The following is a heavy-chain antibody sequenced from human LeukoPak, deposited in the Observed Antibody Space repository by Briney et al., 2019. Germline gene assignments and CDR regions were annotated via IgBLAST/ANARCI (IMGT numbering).Heavy chain of an antibody. D-gene: IGHD1-26*01. CDR2: INPNSGGT. J-gene: IGHJ4*02. Sequence: ASVKVSCKASGYTFTGYYMHWVRQAPGQGLEWMGWINPNSGGTNYTQKFQGRVTMTRDTSITTAYMELSRLRSDDTAVYYCARAYSESYPYFDYWGQGTLVTVSS. CDR3: ARAYSESYPYFDY. V-gene: IGHV1-2*02. CDR1: GYTFTGYY.